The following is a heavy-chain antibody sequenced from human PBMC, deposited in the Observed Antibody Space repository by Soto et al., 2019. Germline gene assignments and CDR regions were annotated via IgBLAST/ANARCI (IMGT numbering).Heavy chain of an antibody. CDR3: ARDRLRFLEWLLRTPSDYFDY. Sequence: ASVKVSCKASGYTFTSYGISWVRQAPGQGLEWMGWISAYNGNTNYAQKLQGRVTMTTDTSTSTAYMELRGLRSDDTAVYYCARDRLRFLEWLLRTPSDYFDYWGQGTLVTVSS. V-gene: IGHV1-18*01. CDR2: ISAYNGNT. CDR1: GYTFTSYG. J-gene: IGHJ4*02. D-gene: IGHD3-3*01.